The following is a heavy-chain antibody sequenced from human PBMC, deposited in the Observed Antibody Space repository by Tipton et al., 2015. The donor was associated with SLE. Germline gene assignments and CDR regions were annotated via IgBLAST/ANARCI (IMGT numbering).Heavy chain of an antibody. Sequence: TLSLTCAVYGGSFSGYYWSWIRQPPGKGLEWIGEINHSGSTNYNPSLKSRVTISVDTSKNQFSLKLSSVTAADTAVYYCARESMVQGVITLFDYWGQGTLVTVSS. CDR2: INHSGST. CDR1: GGSFSGYY. D-gene: IGHD3-10*01. J-gene: IGHJ4*02. V-gene: IGHV4-34*01. CDR3: ARESMVQGVITLFDY.